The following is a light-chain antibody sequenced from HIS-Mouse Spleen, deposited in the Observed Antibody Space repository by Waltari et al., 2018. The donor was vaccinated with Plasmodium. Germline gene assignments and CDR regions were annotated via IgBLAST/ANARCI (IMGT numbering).Light chain of an antibody. CDR1: SSDVGSYNL. CDR2: EGS. Sequence: QSALTQPASVSGSPGQSITISCTGTSSDVGSYNLVSWYQQHPGKAPKLMIYEGSKRPSGVSHRFSGSKSCNTASLTISGLQAEDEADYYCCSYAGSSTNWVFGGGTKLTVL. V-gene: IGLV2-23*01. CDR3: CSYAGSSTNWV. J-gene: IGLJ3*02.